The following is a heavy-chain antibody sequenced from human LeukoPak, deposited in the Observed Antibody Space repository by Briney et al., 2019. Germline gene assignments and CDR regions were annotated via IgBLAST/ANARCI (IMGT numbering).Heavy chain of an antibody. J-gene: IGHJ4*02. V-gene: IGHV4-59*12. CDR2: IYYSGST. CDR3: ARDMITFGGVKERFDY. CDR1: GGSISSYY. D-gene: IGHD3-16*01. Sequence: SETLSLTCTVSGGSISSYYWSWIRQPPGKGLEWIGYIYYSGSTNYKSSLKSRVTISVDTSKNQFSLKLSSVTAADTAVYYCARDMITFGGVKERFDYWGQGTLVTVSS.